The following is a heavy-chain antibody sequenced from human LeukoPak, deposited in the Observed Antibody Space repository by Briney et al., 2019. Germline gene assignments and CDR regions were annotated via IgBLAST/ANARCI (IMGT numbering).Heavy chain of an antibody. V-gene: IGHV1-2*02. CDR2: INPKTGGT. CDR3: ARGGFGSGNYFNF. J-gene: IGHJ4*02. D-gene: IGHD3-10*01. CDR1: AYTFTDYF. Sequence: ASVKVSCNAPAYTFTDYFIHWVRQAPGQVFEWMGWINPKTGGTNHAQKFQGRLSMTTDTSINTAYMELSGLRPDDTAIYYCARGGFGSGNYFNFWGQGTLISVSS.